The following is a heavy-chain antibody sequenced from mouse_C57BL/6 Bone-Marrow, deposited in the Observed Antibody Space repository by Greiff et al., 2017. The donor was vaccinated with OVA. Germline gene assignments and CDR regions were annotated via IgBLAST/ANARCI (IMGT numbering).Heavy chain of an antibody. V-gene: IGHV1-72*01. J-gene: IGHJ3*01. CDR2: IDPNSGGT. D-gene: IGHD2-5*01. CDR1: GYTFTSYW. CDR3: AKVGSNSLCFAY. Sequence: VQLQQPGAELVKPGASVKLSCKASGYTFTSYWMHWVKQRPGRGLEWIGRIDPNSGGTKYNEKFKSKATLTVDKPSSTAYMQLSSLTSGDSAVYYFAKVGSNSLCFAYWGQGTLVTVSA.